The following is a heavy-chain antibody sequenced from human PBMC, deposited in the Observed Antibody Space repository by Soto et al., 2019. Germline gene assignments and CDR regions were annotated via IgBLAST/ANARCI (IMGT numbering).Heavy chain of an antibody. D-gene: IGHD2-21*02. CDR3: ARGQVVVVTAIFYYGMDV. Sequence: SVKVSCKASGGTFSSYAISWVRQAPGQGLEWMGGIIPIFGTANYAQKFQGRVTITADESTSTAYMELSSLGSEDTAVYYCARGQVVVVTAIFYYGMDVWGQGTTVTVSS. CDR2: IIPIFGTA. V-gene: IGHV1-69*13. CDR1: GGTFSSYA. J-gene: IGHJ6*02.